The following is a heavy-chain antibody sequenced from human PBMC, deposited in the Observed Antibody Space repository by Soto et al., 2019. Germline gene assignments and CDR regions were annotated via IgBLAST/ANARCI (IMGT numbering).Heavy chain of an antibody. CDR3: TRVATAVPS. V-gene: IGHV4-39*07. CDR2: IYYSGST. CDR1: GDSISSRSYY. J-gene: IGHJ5*02. D-gene: IGHD5-18*01. Sequence: LSLTCTVTGDSISSRSYYWGWIRQPPGKGLEWIGSIYYSGSTYNNPSLRSRVSMSIDTSKDQFSLMLTSVTAADTAVYYCTRVATAVPSWGRGVLVTVSS.